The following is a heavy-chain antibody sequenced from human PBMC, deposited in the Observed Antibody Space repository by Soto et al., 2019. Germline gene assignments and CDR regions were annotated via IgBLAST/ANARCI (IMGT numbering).Heavy chain of an antibody. CDR2: ISAYNGNT. CDR3: ARGGTPIAQ. J-gene: IGHJ4*02. CDR1: GYTFTNFG. Sequence: QVHLVQSGAEVKKPGASVKVSCTASGYTFTNFGIIWVRQAPGQGLEWMGWISAYNGNTNYAQKFQGRVTMTTDTATSTAYVELRSLGADGPAVYYGARGGTPIAQWGLGTVVTVSS. D-gene: IGHD2-21*01. V-gene: IGHV1-18*01.